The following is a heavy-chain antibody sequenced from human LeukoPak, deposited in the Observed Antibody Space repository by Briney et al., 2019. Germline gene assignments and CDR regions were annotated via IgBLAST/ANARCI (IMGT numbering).Heavy chain of an antibody. Sequence: PSETLSLTCAVYGGSFSGYYWSWIRQPPGKGLEWIGEINHSGSTNYNPSLKSRVTISVDTSKNQFSLKLSSVTAADTAVYYCARTYYYDRADIWGPGTMVTVSS. J-gene: IGHJ3*02. CDR1: GGSFSGYY. V-gene: IGHV4-34*01. CDR2: INHSGST. CDR3: ARTYYYDRADI. D-gene: IGHD3-22*01.